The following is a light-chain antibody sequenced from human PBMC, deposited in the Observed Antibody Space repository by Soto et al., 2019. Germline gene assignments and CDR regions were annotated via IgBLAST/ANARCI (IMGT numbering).Light chain of an antibody. J-gene: IGKJ1*01. CDR3: QQYGSSGT. CDR1: QSVSNNY. CDR2: GAT. V-gene: IGKV3-20*01. Sequence: IVLTQSPGTLSLSPGERATLSCSASQSVSNNYLSWYQQKPGQATSLLIYGATIRATGIPNRFSSSGSGTYFTLTISRLEPEDFAVYYCQQYGSSGTFGQGTKVDIK.